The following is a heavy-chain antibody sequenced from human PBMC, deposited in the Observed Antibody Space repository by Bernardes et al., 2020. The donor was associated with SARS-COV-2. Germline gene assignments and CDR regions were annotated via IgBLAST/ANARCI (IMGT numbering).Heavy chain of an antibody. D-gene: IGHD3-22*01. CDR2: IYYSGST. J-gene: IGHJ5*02. CDR1: GFIVSSNY. CDR3: ARQRGSITMIVVVQNWFDP. Sequence: GSLRLSCAASGFIVSSNYMSWVRQAPGKGLEWIGSIYYSGSTYYNPSLKSRVTISVDTSKNQFSLKLSSVTAADTAVYYCARQRGSITMIVVVQNWFDPWGQGTLVTVSS. V-gene: IGHV4-39*01.